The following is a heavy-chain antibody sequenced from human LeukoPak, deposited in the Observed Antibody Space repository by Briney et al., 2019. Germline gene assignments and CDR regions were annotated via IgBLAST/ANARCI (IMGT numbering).Heavy chain of an antibody. CDR1: GGSISSSSYY. V-gene: IGHV4-39*01. CDR2: IYYSGSN. J-gene: IGHJ3*02. Sequence: PSETLSLTCTVSGGSISSSSYYWGWIRQPPGKGLEWIGSIYYSGSNYYKPSLKSRVTISVDTSKNQFSLKLSSVTAADTAVYYCARQKGSDIVVVPAAHDAFDIWGQGTMVTVSS. CDR3: ARQKGSDIVVVPAAHDAFDI. D-gene: IGHD2-2*01.